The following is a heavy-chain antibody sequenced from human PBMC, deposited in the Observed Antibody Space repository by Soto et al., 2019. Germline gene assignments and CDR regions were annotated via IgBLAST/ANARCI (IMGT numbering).Heavy chain of an antibody. CDR1: GYAFTSYD. CDR2: MNPNSGNT. J-gene: IGHJ3*02. Sequence: ASVKVSCKASGYAFTSYDINWVRQATGQGLEWMGWMNPNSGNTGYAQKFQGRVTMTRNTSISTAYMELSSLRSEDTAVYYCARGLGAAAGYDAFDIWGQGTMVTVSS. D-gene: IGHD6-13*01. CDR3: ARGLGAAAGYDAFDI. V-gene: IGHV1-8*01.